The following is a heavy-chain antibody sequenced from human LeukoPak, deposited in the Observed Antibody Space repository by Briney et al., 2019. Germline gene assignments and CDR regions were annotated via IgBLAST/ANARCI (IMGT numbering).Heavy chain of an antibody. CDR2: ILYDGSNK. CDR3: ARGEFNGLDY. Sequence: GGSLRLSCAASGFTFSTYSMHWVRQAPGKGLEWVAVILYDGSNKYYADSVRGRLTISRDNSKNTLYLQMNSLRAEDTAVYYCARGEFNGLDYWGQGTLVTVSS. V-gene: IGHV3-30-3*01. CDR1: GFTFSTYS. J-gene: IGHJ4*02. D-gene: IGHD2-8*01.